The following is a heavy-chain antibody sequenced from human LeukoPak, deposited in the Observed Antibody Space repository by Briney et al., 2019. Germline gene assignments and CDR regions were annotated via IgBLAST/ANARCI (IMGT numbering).Heavy chain of an antibody. J-gene: IGHJ3*02. D-gene: IGHD2-15*01. CDR1: GFTFNSYW. Sequence: PGGSLRLSCAASGFTFNSYWMSWVRQAPGKGLEWVANIKQDGSEKYYVDSVKGRFTISRDNAKNSLYLQMNSLRAEDTAVYYCARGLLGSAFDIWGQGTMVTVSS. V-gene: IGHV3-7*01. CDR3: ARGLLGSAFDI. CDR2: IKQDGSEK.